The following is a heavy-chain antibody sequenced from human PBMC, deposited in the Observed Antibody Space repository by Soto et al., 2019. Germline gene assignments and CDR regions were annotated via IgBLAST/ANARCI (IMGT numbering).Heavy chain of an antibody. Sequence: SETLSLTCAVYGGSVRGYYWSWIRQPPGKGLEWIGEINDSGSTKYNPSLKSRVTISLDTSKNHFSLSVSSVTAADTAIYYCAGSPSSARFDYCGQGTLVTVSS. V-gene: IGHV4-34*01. CDR3: AGSPSSARFDY. CDR1: GGSVRGYY. CDR2: INDSGST. D-gene: IGHD3-10*01. J-gene: IGHJ4*02.